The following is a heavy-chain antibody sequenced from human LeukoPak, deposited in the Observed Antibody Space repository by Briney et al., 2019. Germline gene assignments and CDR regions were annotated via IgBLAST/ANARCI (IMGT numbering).Heavy chain of an antibody. CDR1: GGSISSSSYY. D-gene: IGHD4-17*01. Sequence: SETLSLTCTVSGGSISSSSYYWSWIRQPPGKGLEWVGYIYYSGYTYYNPSLRSRVSISIDTSKNRFSLNLNSVTAADTAVYYCTRVANGDYFDFWGQGTLVTVSS. CDR2: IYYSGYT. CDR3: TRVANGDYFDF. J-gene: IGHJ4*02. V-gene: IGHV4-30-4*01.